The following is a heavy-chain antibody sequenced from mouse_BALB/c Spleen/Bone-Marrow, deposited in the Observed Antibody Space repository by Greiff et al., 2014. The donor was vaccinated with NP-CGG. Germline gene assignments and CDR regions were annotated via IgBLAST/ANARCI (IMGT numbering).Heavy chain of an antibody. V-gene: IGHV5-6-3*01. D-gene: IGHD1-1*01. CDR3: ARVYGWYFDV. Sequence: EVQLVESGGGLVQPGGPLKLSCVASGFTFSSYGMSWVRQTPDKRPELVATINNNGGSTYYPDSVKGQFTISRDNAKNTLYLQMSSLKSEDTAMYYCARVYGWYFDVWGAGTTVTVSS. J-gene: IGHJ1*01. CDR1: GFTFSSYG. CDR2: INNNGGST.